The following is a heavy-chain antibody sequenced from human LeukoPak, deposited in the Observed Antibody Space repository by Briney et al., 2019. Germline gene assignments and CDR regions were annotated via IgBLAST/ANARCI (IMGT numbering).Heavy chain of an antibody. CDR3: ARIGYNHYFDY. J-gene: IGHJ4*02. D-gene: IGHD5-24*01. CDR2: INPNSGGT. Sequence: GASVKVSFKASGYTFTDYYLHWVRQAPGQGLEWMGWINPNSGGTNYAQKFQDRVTMTRDTSITTAYMELSRLRSDDTAVFYCARIGYNHYFDYWGQGTLVTVSS. V-gene: IGHV1-2*02. CDR1: GYTFTDYY.